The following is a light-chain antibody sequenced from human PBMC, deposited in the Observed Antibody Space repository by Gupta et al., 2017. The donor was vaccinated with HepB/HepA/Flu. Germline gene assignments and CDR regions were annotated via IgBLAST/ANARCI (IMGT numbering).Light chain of an antibody. CDR3: QETYDTPHT. CDR1: QSISSY. CDR2: AAS. Sequence: DIQMTQSPSSLSASVGDRVTITCRASQSISSYLNWYQQKPGKAPELLIYAASTLQTGVPSRFSGSGSGTDFTLTVSSLQPEDFATYYCQETYDTPHTFGGGTKVEIK. V-gene: IGKV1-39*01. J-gene: IGKJ4*01.